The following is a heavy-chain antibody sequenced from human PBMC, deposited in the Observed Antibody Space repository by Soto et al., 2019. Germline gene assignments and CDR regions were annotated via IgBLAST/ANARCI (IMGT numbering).Heavy chain of an antibody. CDR3: AHRILRTVFGLVTTTAIYFDS. Sequence: QITLNESGPTVVKPAETLTLTCTFSGFSLTTSGVGVGWIRQSPGKAPEWLALIYWDDDKRYSASRKSRLTITKDTSKNQVVLTMASVDPADTATYYCAHRILRTVFGLVTTTAIYFDSWGQGTPVVVSS. CDR2: IYWDDDK. CDR1: GFSLTTSGVG. V-gene: IGHV2-5*02. D-gene: IGHD3-3*01. J-gene: IGHJ4*02.